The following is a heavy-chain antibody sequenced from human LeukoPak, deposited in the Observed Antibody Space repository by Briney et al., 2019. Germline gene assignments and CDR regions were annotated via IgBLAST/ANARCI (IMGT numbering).Heavy chain of an antibody. CDR1: GGSFSGYY. D-gene: IGHD3-22*01. CDR3: ARSGYYDRSGYAHYFDY. V-gene: IGHV4-34*01. Sequence: SETLSLTCAVYGGSFSGYYWSWIRQPPGKGLEWIGEINHSGSTNYNPSLKSRVTISVDTSKNQFSLKLSSVTAADTAVYYCARSGYYDRSGYAHYFDYWGQGTLVTVSS. CDR2: INHSGST. J-gene: IGHJ4*02.